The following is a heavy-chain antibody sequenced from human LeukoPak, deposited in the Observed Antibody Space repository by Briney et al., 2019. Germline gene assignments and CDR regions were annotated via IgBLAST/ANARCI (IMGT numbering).Heavy chain of an antibody. CDR2: IYTSGST. D-gene: IGHD4-17*01. CDR3: AREDYGDYPYYFDY. Sequence: PSETLSLTCTVSGGSISSGSYYWSWIRQPAGKGLEWIGRIYTSGSTNYNPSLKSRVTISVDTSKNQFSLKLSSVTAADTAVYYCAREDYGDYPYYFDYWGQGNPGHRLL. J-gene: IGHJ4*02. CDR1: GGSISSGSYY. V-gene: IGHV4-61*02.